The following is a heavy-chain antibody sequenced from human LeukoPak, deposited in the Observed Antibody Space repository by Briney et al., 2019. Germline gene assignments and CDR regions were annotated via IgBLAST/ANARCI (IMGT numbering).Heavy chain of an antibody. CDR1: GGSISSSSYH. D-gene: IGHD6-13*01. J-gene: IGHJ6*03. CDR2: IYYSGST. V-gene: IGHV4-39*07. CDR3: ARSKGRWLYSSSWYASQLQEKHYYYYMDV. Sequence: SETLSLTCTVSGGSISSSSYHWGWIRQPPGKGLEWIGSIYYSGSTYYNPSLKSRVTISVDTSKNQFSLKLSSVTAADTAVYYCARSKGRWLYSSSWYASQLQEKHYYYYMDVWGKGTTVTVSS.